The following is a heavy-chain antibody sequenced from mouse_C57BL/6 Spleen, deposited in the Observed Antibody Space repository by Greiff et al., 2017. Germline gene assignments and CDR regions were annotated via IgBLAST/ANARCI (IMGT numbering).Heavy chain of an antibody. CDR2: INPSSGYT. CDR3: AREIDV. V-gene: IGHV1-4*01. Sequence: VQLQQSGAELARPGASVKMSCKASGYTFTSYTMHWVKQTPGQGLEWIGYINPSSGYTKYNQKFKDKATLTADKSSSTAYMQLSSLTSEDAAVYYCAREIDVWGTGTTVTVSS. J-gene: IGHJ1*03. CDR1: GYTFTSYT.